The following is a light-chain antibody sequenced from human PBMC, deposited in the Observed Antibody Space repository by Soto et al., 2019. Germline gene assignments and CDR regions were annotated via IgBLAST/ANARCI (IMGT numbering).Light chain of an antibody. J-gene: IGLJ3*02. CDR3: CSYARTSTWV. V-gene: IGLV2-23*01. CDR1: SSDVGSYNL. Sequence: QSALTQPASVSGSPGQSITISCTGTSSDVGSYNLVSWYQQHPGKAPKLMIYEGTKRPPGVSNRFSGSKSGNTPSLTISGLQAEDEADYCCCSYARTSTWVFGGGTKLTVL. CDR2: EGT.